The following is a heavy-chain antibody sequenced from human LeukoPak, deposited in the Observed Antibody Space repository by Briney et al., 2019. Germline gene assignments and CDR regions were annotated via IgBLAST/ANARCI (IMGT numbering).Heavy chain of an antibody. CDR1: GGSISSSSYY. V-gene: IGHV4-39*07. Sequence: SETLSLTCTVSGGSISSSSYYWGWIRQPPGKGLEWIGSIYYSGSTYYNPSLKSRVTISVDTSKNQSSLKLSSVTAADTAVYYCARDSGGPRYYGSGSYLGYGFDPWGQGTLVTVSS. D-gene: IGHD3-10*01. CDR2: IYYSGST. J-gene: IGHJ5*02. CDR3: ARDSGGPRYYGSGSYLGYGFDP.